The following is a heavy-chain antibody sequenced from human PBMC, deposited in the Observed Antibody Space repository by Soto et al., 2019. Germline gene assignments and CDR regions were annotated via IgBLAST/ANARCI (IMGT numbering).Heavy chain of an antibody. CDR1: GYIFVNYG. CDR2: ISPYSGNT. D-gene: IGHD3-16*01. Sequence: QVQLVQSGDEVRKPGSSVKVSCKASGYIFVNYGIAWVRQAPGQGLEWMGWISPYSGNTHYASKVQGRLTMTTDTATRAAHMDLGSGTSDDTAVYYCAMVDNYVTPSPQDVWGQGTTVTVSS. CDR3: AMVDNYVTPSPQDV. J-gene: IGHJ6*02. V-gene: IGHV1-18*01.